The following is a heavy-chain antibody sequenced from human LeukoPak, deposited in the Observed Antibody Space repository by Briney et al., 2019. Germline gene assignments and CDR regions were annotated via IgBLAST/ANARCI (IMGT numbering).Heavy chain of an antibody. D-gene: IGHD3-22*01. Sequence: SETLSLTCTVSGGSISSSSYNWGWMRQPPGKGLDWIGSIYYSGSTYYNPSLKSRVTISVDTSKNQFSLKLSSVTAADTAVYYCARDRNYYDSSGYYFPWGQGTLVTVSS. V-gene: IGHV4-39*07. CDR1: GGSISSSSYN. CDR3: ARDRNYYDSSGYYFP. CDR2: IYYSGST. J-gene: IGHJ5*02.